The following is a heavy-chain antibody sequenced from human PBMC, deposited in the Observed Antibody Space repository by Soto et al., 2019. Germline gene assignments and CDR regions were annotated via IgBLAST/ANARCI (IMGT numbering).Heavy chain of an antibody. V-gene: IGHV1-69*06. CDR1: RGTFSSYA. J-gene: IGHJ5*02. D-gene: IGHD3-3*01. CDR3: ARVKDSDFWSGYSVDP. CDR2: IIPIFGTA. Sequence: GASVKVSCKASRGTFSSYAINWVRQAPGQGLEWMGGIIPIFGTANYAQKFQGRVTITADKSTSTAYMELSSLRSEDTAVYYCARVKDSDFWSGYSVDPWGQGTLVTVSS.